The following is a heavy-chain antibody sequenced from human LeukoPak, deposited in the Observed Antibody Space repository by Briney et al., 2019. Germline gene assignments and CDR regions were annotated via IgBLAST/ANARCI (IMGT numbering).Heavy chain of an antibody. V-gene: IGHV4-59*08. Sequence: SETLSLTCTGSGGSISSYYWSWIRQPPGKGLEWIGYIYYSGSTNYNPSLKSRVTISVDTCKNQFALKLRCVNAAERAGYYSGSTNYTPSLKSRVTISVDTSKTQFSLKLSSVTAADTAVYYCARHLGPLGREMATIRDWGQGTLVTVSS. CDR3: GSTNYTPSLKSRVTISVDTSKTQFSLKLSSVTAADTAVYYCARHLGPLGREMATIRD. D-gene: IGHD3-10*01. CDR2: IYYSGST. J-gene: IGHJ4*02. CDR1: GGSISSYY.